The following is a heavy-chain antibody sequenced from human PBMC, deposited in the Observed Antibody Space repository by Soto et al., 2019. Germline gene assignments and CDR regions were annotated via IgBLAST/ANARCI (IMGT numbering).Heavy chain of an antibody. CDR2: IYTSGST. V-gene: IGHV4-4*07. CDR1: GGSISSYY. D-gene: IGHD3-3*01. J-gene: IGHJ5*02. CDR3: ARDREYYDFWSGYSNWFDP. Sequence: PSETLSLTCTVSGGSISSYYWSWIRQPAGKGLEWIGRIYTSGSTNYNPSLKSRVTMSVDTSKNQFSLKLSSVTAADTAVYYCARDREYYDFWSGYSNWFDPWGQGTLVTVS.